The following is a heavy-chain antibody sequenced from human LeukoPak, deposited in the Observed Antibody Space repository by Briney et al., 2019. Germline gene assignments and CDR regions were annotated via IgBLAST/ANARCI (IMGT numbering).Heavy chain of an antibody. J-gene: IGHJ3*02. V-gene: IGHV4-39*07. Sequence: SETLSLTCTLSGGSISGSSFYWGWIRQPPGKGLECIGTIYYSGITYHNSSLKSRVTISVDTSKNQFSLKLSSVTAADTAVYFCARSGPAAGRPDAFDIWGQGTMVTVSS. CDR1: GGSISGSSFY. CDR2: IYYSGIT. D-gene: IGHD2-2*01. CDR3: ARSGPAAGRPDAFDI.